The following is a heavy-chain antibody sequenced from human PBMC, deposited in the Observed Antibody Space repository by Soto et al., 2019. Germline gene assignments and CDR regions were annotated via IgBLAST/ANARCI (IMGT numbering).Heavy chain of an antibody. J-gene: IGHJ4*02. Sequence: GASGKVSCKAFGGNLNNHAINWLRQAPGQGLEWMGGIIPLSGTTIYAQKFQGRVTITADESATTAYMDLSSLTSEDTAMYYCAREGFSNPYFAYWGQGTLVTVSS. CDR1: GGNLNNHA. V-gene: IGHV1-69*13. CDR2: IIPLSGTT. CDR3: AREGFSNPYFAY. D-gene: IGHD2-2*01.